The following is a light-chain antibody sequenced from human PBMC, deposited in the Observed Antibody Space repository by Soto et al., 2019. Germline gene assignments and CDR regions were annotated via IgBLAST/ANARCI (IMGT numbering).Light chain of an antibody. Sequence: EIVMTQSPATLSVSPGERATLSCGASRSVSTNLAWYQQKPGQAPRLLIYGASTRATGIPARFSGSESGTQFTLTISSLQSEDFAAYYCQQYNNWPRAFGQGTKVDIK. V-gene: IGKV3-15*01. CDR2: GAS. CDR3: QQYNNWPRA. J-gene: IGKJ1*01. CDR1: RSVSTN.